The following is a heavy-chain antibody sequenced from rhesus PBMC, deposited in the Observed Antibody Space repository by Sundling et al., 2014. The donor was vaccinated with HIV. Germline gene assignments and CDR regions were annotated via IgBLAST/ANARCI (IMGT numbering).Heavy chain of an antibody. CDR1: GDSISGGSG. CDR2: IYGSGGST. CDR3: AREGIAAAVDY. J-gene: IGHJ4*01. V-gene: IGHV4-57*02. Sequence: QLQLRESGPGLVKPSETLSLTCAVSGDSISGGSGWNWLRQAPGKGLEWIGRIYGSGGSTDYNPSLKSRVTISTDTSKNQFSLKLSSVTAADTAVYYCAREGIAAAVDYWGQGVLVTVSS. D-gene: IGHD6-31*01.